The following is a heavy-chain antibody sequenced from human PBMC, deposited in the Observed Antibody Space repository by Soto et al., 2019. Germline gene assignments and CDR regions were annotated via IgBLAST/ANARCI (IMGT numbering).Heavy chain of an antibody. D-gene: IGHD3-22*01. J-gene: IGHJ4*02. V-gene: IGHV3-30-3*01. CDR3: ARDDNSSGYYKQELDY. CDR1: GFTFSSYA. Sequence: QVQLVESGGGVVQPGRSLRLSCAASGFTFSSYAMHWVRQAPGKGLEWVAVISYDGSNKYYADSVKGRFTISRDNSKNTLYLQMNSLRAEDTAVYYCARDDNSSGYYKQELDYWGQGTLVTVSS. CDR2: ISYDGSNK.